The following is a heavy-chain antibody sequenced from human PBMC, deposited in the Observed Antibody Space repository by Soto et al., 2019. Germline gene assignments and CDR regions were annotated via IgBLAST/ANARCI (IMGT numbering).Heavy chain of an antibody. D-gene: IGHD3-16*01. CDR1: GFSFSSYA. V-gene: IGHV3-23*01. CDR3: AKRWADY. J-gene: IGHJ4*02. CDR2: ISLVGGGGTT. Sequence: EVQLLESGGALVQPGGSLRLSCAASGFSFSSYAMSWVRQAPGKGLEWVSTISLVGGGGTTYYADSVKGRFTISRDNSKNTLFLQMNSLTAEDTAVYYCAKRWADYWGQGTLVTVSS.